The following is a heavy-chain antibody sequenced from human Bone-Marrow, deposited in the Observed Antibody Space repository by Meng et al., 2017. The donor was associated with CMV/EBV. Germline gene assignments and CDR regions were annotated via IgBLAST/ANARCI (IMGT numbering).Heavy chain of an antibody. J-gene: IGHJ4*02. CDR2: THYDESEK. Sequence: GESLKIPCTASGFYFSDYAMYWVRPAPGKGPEWVTFTHYDESEKYYADSVKGRFTIARDNSKHTLYLQMNSLGAEDTAVYYCAQLLRWYSFDYWGQGPLVTVSS. V-gene: IGHV3-30*02. CDR1: GFYFSDYA. D-gene: IGHD4-23*01. CDR3: AQLLRWYSFDY.